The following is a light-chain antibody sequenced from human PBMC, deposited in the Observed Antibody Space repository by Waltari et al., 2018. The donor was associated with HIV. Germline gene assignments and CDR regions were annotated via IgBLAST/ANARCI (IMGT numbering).Light chain of an antibody. CDR2: NND. J-gene: IGLJ2*01. CDR3: ATWDDTMSVV. Sequence: QPPSVSGAPGQRVNISCSGGPSNIGGNSVNWYRQLPGTAPILLIYNNDQRPSSVPVRFSGSKSATSASLVISGLQSDDEADYYCATWDDTMSVVFGGGTRLTVL. CDR1: PSNIGGNS. V-gene: IGLV1-44*01.